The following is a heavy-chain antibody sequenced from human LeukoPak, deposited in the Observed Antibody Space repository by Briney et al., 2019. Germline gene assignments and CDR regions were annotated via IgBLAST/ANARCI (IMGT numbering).Heavy chain of an antibody. CDR2: IYSGGST. CDR3: ARALDTAMVIDY. J-gene: IGHJ4*02. V-gene: IGHV3-66*01. CDR1: GFTVSSNY. Sequence: GGSLRPSCAASGFTVSSNYMSWVRQAPGKGLEWVSVIYSGGSTYYADSVKGRFTISRDNSKNTLYLQMNSLRAEDTAVYYCARALDTAMVIDYWGQGTLVTVSS. D-gene: IGHD5-18*01.